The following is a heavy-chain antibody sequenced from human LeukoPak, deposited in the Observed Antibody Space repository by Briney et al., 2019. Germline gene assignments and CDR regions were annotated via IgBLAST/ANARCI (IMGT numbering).Heavy chain of an antibody. CDR1: AVTFGDYA. Sequence: GRSLRLSCTAPAVTFGDYAMSWVRQAPGKGLEWVGFIRSQAYGGTTEYAASVKGRFTISRDDSKSIAYLQMNSLRTEDTAVYYCTRDSSWSFDYWGQGTLVTVSS. CDR3: TRDSSWSFDY. D-gene: IGHD2-15*01. V-gene: IGHV3-49*04. CDR2: IRSQAYGGTT. J-gene: IGHJ4*02.